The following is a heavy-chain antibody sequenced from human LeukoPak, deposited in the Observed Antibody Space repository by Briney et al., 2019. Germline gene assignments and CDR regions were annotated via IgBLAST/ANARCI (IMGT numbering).Heavy chain of an antibody. Sequence: SETLSLTCTVSGGSISSSSYYWGWIRQPPGKGLEWIGSIYYSGSTYYNPSLKSRVTISVDTSKNQFSLKLSSVTAADTAVYYCATYGSGREGTPNYWGQGTLVTVSS. D-gene: IGHD3-10*01. CDR2: IYYSGST. CDR3: ATYGSGREGTPNY. CDR1: GGSISSSSYY. J-gene: IGHJ4*02. V-gene: IGHV4-39*01.